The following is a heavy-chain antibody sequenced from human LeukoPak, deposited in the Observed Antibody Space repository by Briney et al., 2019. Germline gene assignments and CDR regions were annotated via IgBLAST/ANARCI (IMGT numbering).Heavy chain of an antibody. V-gene: IGHV3-48*01. CDR2: ISSSSSTI. J-gene: IGHJ4*02. CDR1: GFTFSRYS. D-gene: IGHD5-18*01. CDR3: ARGAVPQWSCDY. Sequence: GGSLRLSCAASGFTFSRYSMNWVRQAPGKGLEWFSYISSSSSTIYYADSVKGRFTISRDNAKNSLYLQMNSLRAEDTAVYYCARGAVPQWSCDYWGQGTLVTVSS.